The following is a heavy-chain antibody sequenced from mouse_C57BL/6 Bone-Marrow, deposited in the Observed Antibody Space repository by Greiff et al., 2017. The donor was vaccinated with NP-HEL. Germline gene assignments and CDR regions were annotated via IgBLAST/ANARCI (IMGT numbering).Heavy chain of an antibody. Sequence: VQLQQSGPELVKPGASVKISCKASGYAFSSSWMNWVKQRPGKGLEWIGRIYFGDGDSHYTEKFKGKATLTADKSSSTAYMQLSSLTSEDSAVYFCARGGDDGYYGFFDVWGTGTSVTVSS. CDR3: ARGGDDGYYGFFDV. D-gene: IGHD2-3*01. CDR2: IYFGDGDS. CDR1: GYAFSSSW. J-gene: IGHJ1*03. V-gene: IGHV1-82*01.